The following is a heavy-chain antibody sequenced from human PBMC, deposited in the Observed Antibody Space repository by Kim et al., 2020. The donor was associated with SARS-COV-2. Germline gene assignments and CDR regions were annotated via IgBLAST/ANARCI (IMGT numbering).Heavy chain of an antibody. CDR1: GFTFSTYW. J-gene: IGHJ4*02. Sequence: GGSLRLSCATSGFTFSTYWMNWVRLAPGKGLEWVSAISGSGGSTDYADSVKGRFTISRDNSKNTLSLQMNSLRVEDTAIYYCAGDPSGWYFDYWGQGTLVTVSS. CDR2: ISGSGGST. CDR3: AGDPSGWYFDY. D-gene: IGHD6-25*01. V-gene: IGHV3-23*01.